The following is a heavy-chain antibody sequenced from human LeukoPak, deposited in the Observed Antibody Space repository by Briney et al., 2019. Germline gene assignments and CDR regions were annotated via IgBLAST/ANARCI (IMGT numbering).Heavy chain of an antibody. V-gene: IGHV4-39*01. CDR1: GGSISSSSYY. Sequence: SETLSLTCTVSGGSISSSSYYWGWIRQPPGKGLEWIGSIYYSGSTYYNPSLKSRVTISVDTSKNQFSLKLSSVTAADTAVYYCARHERYYGSAGGWFDPWGQGTLVTVSS. J-gene: IGHJ5*02. CDR3: ARHERYYGSAGGWFDP. CDR2: IYYSGST. D-gene: IGHD3-10*01.